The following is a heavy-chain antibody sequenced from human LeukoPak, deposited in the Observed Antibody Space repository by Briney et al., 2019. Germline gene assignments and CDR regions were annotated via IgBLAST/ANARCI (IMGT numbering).Heavy chain of an antibody. V-gene: IGHV3-21*01. Sequence: KSGGSLRLSCAASRFTFSSYTMNWVRQAPGKGLEWVSSISSSGTYIYYADSVKGRFSISRDNTKNSLYLQMNSLRAEDTAVYYCAREDATALDYWGQGTLVTVSS. CDR1: RFTFSSYT. CDR2: ISSSGTYI. J-gene: IGHJ4*02. CDR3: AREDATALDY. D-gene: IGHD4-17*01.